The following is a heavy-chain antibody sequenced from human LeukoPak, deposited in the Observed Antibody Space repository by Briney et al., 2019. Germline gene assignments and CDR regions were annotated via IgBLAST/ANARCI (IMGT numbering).Heavy chain of an antibody. J-gene: IGHJ6*04. V-gene: IGHV4-34*01. Sequence: SETLSLTCAVYGGSFSGYYWSWIRQPPGKGLGWIGEINHNGRTNYNPSLKSRVTISVDTSRNQFSLKLSSVTAADTAVYYCARVPRSSVPYYGMDVWGKGTTVTVSS. CDR3: ARVPRSSVPYYGMDV. CDR1: GGSFSGYY. CDR2: INHNGRT. D-gene: IGHD3-22*01.